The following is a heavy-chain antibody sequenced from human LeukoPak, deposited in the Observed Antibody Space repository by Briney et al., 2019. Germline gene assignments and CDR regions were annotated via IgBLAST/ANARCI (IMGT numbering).Heavy chain of an antibody. J-gene: IGHJ4*02. V-gene: IGHV4-61*09. Sequence: PSETLSLTCTVSGASISSGSYYWSWLRQPAGKGLEWIGHIYTSGSTNYNPSLKSRVTISVDTSKNQFSLKLSSVTAADTAVYYCARAPREGVQLWPDYFDYWGQGTLVIVSS. CDR2: IYTSGST. D-gene: IGHD5-18*01. CDR3: ARAPREGVQLWPDYFDY. CDR1: GASISSGSYY.